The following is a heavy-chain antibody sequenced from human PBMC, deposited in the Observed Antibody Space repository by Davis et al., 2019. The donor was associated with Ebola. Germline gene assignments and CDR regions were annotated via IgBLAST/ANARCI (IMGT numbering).Heavy chain of an antibody. J-gene: IGHJ6*02. CDR3: ASAHKWELFGRYGMDV. CDR2: IYSGGST. D-gene: IGHD1-26*01. V-gene: IGHV3-53*01. CDR1: GFTVSSNY. Sequence: GESLKISCAASGFTVSSNYMSWVRQAPGKGLEWVSVIYSGGSTYYADSVKGRFTISRDNSKNTLYLQMNSLRAEDTAVYHCASAHKWELFGRYGMDVWGQGTTVTVSS.